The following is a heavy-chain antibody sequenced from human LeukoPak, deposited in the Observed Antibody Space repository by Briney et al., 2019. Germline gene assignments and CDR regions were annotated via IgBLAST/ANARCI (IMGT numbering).Heavy chain of an antibody. D-gene: IGHD5-24*01. V-gene: IGHV4-39*07. CDR1: GGSISSGDYY. CDR2: INHSGST. CDR3: ARGRELEMATGDFDY. J-gene: IGHJ4*02. Sequence: PSETLSLTCTVSGGSISSGDYYWSWIRQPPGKGLEWIGEINHSGSTNYNPSLKSRVTISVDTSKNQFSLKLSSVTAADTAVYYCARGRELEMATGDFDYWGQGTLVTVSS.